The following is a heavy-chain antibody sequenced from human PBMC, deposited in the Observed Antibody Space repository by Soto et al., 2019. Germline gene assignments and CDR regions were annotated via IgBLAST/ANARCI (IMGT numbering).Heavy chain of an antibody. D-gene: IGHD6-6*01. CDR1: GYTFTSYG. V-gene: IGHV1-18*01. J-gene: IGHJ5*02. Sequence: ASVKVSCKASGYTFTSYGISWVRQAPGQGLEWMGWISAYNGNTNYAQKLQGRVTMTTDTSTSTAYMELRSLRSDDTAVYYCANVSSSFGNHTNRWFDPWGQGTLVTVSS. CDR2: ISAYNGNT. CDR3: ANVSSSFGNHTNRWFDP.